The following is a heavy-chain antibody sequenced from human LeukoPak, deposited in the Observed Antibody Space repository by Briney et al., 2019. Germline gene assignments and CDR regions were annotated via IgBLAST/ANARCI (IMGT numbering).Heavy chain of an antibody. J-gene: IGHJ4*02. V-gene: IGHV3-74*01. CDR3: ARDRGGVFDY. D-gene: IGHD3-10*01. CDR2: INSDGSST. Sequence: GGPLRLSCAASGFTFSSYWMHWVRQAPGKGLVWVSLINSDGSSTSYADSVKGRFTISRDNAKNTLYLQMNSLRAEDTAVYHCARDRGGVFDYWGQGTLVTVSS. CDR1: GFTFSSYW.